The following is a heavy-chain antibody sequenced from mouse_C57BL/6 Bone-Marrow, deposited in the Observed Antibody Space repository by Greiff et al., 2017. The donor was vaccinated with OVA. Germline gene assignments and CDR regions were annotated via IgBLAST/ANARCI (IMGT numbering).Heavy chain of an antibody. CDR3: ARYDQNYAMDY. J-gene: IGHJ4*01. V-gene: IGHV1-82*01. CDR1: GYAFSSSW. Sequence: QVQLQQSGPELVKPGASVKISCKASGYAFSSSWMNWVKQRPGKGLEWIGRIYPGDGDTNYNGKFKGKATLTADKSSSTAYMQLSSLTSEDSAVYFCARYDQNYAMDYWGQGTSVTVSS. CDR2: IYPGDGDT. D-gene: IGHD2-3*01.